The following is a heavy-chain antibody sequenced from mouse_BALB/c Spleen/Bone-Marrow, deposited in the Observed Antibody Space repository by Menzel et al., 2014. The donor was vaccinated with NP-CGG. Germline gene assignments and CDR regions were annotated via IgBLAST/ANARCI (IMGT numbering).Heavy chain of an antibody. D-gene: IGHD1-1*01. CDR3: ARRGYGLYAMDY. J-gene: IGHJ4*01. V-gene: IGHV5-9-1*01. CDR1: GFTFSSYA. CDR2: INSGGSHS. Sequence: EVKVVESGGGLVKPGGSLKLSCAASGFTFSSYAMSWVRQTPEKRLEWVATINSGGSHSYYPDSVKGRFTISRDNAKNTLYVQMSSLRSEDTAMYYCARRGYGLYAMDYWGQGTSVTGSS.